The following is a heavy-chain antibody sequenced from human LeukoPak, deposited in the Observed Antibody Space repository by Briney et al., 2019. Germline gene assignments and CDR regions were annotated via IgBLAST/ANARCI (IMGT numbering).Heavy chain of an antibody. J-gene: IGHJ5*02. CDR2: MNPNSGNT. CDR1: GYTFTSYE. D-gene: IGHD6-13*01. Sequence: ASVKVSCKASGYTFTSYEINWVRQATGQGLEWMGWMNPNSGNTGYAQKFQGRVTMTRNTSISTAYMELSSLRSEDTAVYYCARVGSSSWYSRFDPWGEGTLVTVSS. CDR3: ARVGSSSWYSRFDP. V-gene: IGHV1-8*01.